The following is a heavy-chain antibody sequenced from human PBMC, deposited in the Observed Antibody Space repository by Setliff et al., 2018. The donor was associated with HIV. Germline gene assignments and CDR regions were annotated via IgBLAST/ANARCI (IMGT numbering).Heavy chain of an antibody. CDR2: ISGSGGST. Sequence: PGGSLRLSCAASGFTFSDYAMSWVRQAPGKGLEWVSVISGSGGSTYYADSVKGRLTISRDNDRNTLYLEMNSLRVEDTALYYCVRVAGFSSSWFAYWGQGTLVTVSS. CDR1: GFTFSDYA. CDR3: VRVAGFSSSWFAY. V-gene: IGHV3-23*01. D-gene: IGHD6-13*01. J-gene: IGHJ4*02.